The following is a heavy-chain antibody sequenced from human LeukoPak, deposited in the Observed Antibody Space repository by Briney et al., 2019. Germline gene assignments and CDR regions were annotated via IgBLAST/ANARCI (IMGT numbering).Heavy chain of an antibody. Sequence: GGSLRLSCAASGITFSSYEMNWVRQAPGRGLEWVSYISSTATTMHYADSVMGRFTISRDNAKKSLYLQMNSLRAEDTAVYYCAREGGYYLRSIDYWGQGTLVTVSS. D-gene: IGHD1-26*01. CDR2: ISSTATTM. V-gene: IGHV3-48*03. CDR3: AREGGYYLRSIDY. CDR1: GITFSSYE. J-gene: IGHJ4*02.